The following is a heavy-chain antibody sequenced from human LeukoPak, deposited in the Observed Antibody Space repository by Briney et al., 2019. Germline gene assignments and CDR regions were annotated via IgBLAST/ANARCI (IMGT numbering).Heavy chain of an antibody. CDR2: VSRDGIT. CDR3: ARHTIFCSFINCSPFDP. V-gene: IGHV4-39*01. CDR1: GGSINNALYY. Sequence: SETLSLTCTVSGGSINNALYYWAWIRQTPEQQLEWMGSVSRDGITNYSPSLGGRVSLSADTSKNAFFMEVHSVTAADSAIYYCARHTIFCSFINCSPFDPWGQGTLVTVSS. D-gene: IGHD3-3*01. J-gene: IGHJ5*02.